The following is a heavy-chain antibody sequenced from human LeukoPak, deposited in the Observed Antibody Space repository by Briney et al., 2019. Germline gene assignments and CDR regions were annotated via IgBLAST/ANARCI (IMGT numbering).Heavy chain of an antibody. Sequence: GGSLRLSCAASGFTFSIFAMHWVRQAPGKQLEYVSAITSNGGSTYYADSVKGRFTISRDNSKNTLYLQMGSLRPEDTAVYYCARDLPHGGWYGYYFDYWGQGTLVTVSS. V-gene: IGHV3-64*02. CDR1: GFTFSIFA. CDR2: ITSNGGST. CDR3: ARDLPHGGWYGYYFDY. J-gene: IGHJ4*02. D-gene: IGHD6-19*01.